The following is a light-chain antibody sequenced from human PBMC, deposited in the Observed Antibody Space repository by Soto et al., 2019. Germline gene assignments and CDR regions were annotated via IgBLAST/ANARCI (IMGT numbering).Light chain of an antibody. J-gene: IGKJ5*01. Sequence: DIQLTQSPSFLSASVGDRVTITCRASQGVSSDLAWYQQKPGKAPKLLIYAASTLQSGVPSRFSGSGSGTEFTLIISSLQPEDFATYYCQQLNSYPITFGQGTRLEIK. CDR2: AAS. CDR1: QGVSSD. CDR3: QQLNSYPIT. V-gene: IGKV1-9*01.